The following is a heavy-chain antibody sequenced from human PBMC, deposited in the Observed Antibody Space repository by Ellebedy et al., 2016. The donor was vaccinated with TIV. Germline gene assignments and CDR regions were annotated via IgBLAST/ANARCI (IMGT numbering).Heavy chain of an antibody. CDR2: ISWNSVAK. J-gene: IGHJ5*02. V-gene: IGHV3-9*01. CDR3: ARGDYHGSGAHAGS. CDR1: GFTFDDYA. D-gene: IGHD3-10*01. Sequence: SLKISCAASGFTFDDYAMHWVRQVPGKGLEWVSVISWNSVAKGYADSVKGRFTISRDNAKNSLFLQMNSLRNEDTALYYCARGDYHGSGAHAGSWGQGTLVTVSS.